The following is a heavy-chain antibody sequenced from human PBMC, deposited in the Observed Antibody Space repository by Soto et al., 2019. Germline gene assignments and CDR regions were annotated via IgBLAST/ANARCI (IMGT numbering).Heavy chain of an antibody. Sequence: QVHLVESGGGVVQPGGSLRLSCTASGFTFNKFGMHWVRQTPGKGLEWVAAVSYDGNHDFYADSVRSRLIISRDTSKNTLYLQSNTLNPDVTAVYYWVKERADFVTVPHATSGMDVWGPGTTVTVSS. V-gene: IGHV3-30*18. CDR3: VKERADFVTVPHATSGMDV. CDR2: VSYDGNHD. J-gene: IGHJ6*02. CDR1: GFTFNKFG. D-gene: IGHD3-3*01.